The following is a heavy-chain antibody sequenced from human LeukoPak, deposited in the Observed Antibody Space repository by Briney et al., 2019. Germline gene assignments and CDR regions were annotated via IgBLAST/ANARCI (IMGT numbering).Heavy chain of an antibody. D-gene: IGHD2-21*02. V-gene: IGHV1-2*02. CDR1: GYTFTGYY. CDR3: ARMSAYCGGDCYSRAFDP. J-gene: IGHJ5*02. CDR2: INPNSGGT. Sequence: EASVKVSCKTSGYTFTGYYMHWVRQAPGQGLEWMGWINPNSGGTNYAQKFQGRVTMTRDTSISTAYMELSRLRSDDTAVYYCARMSAYCGGDCYSRAFDPWGQGILVTVSS.